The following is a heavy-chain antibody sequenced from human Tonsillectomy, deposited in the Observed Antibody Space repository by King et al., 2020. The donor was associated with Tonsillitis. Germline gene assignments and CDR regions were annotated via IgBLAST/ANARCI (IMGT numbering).Heavy chain of an antibody. Sequence: VQLVESGGGVVQPGRSLRLSCAASGFTFSSYGMHWVRQAPGKGLEWVAVISYDGSNKNYADSVKGRFTISRDKPKNTMYMQMNSLRAEDTAVYYCARRGEAGYCSGGSCRFLDYWGQGTLVTVSS. V-gene: IGHV3-33*05. CDR3: ARRGEAGYCSGGSCRFLDY. CDR2: ISYDGSNK. J-gene: IGHJ4*02. D-gene: IGHD2-15*01. CDR1: GFTFSSYG.